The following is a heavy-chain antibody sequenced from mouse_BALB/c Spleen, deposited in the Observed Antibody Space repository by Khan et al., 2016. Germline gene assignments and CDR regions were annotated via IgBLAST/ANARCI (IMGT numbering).Heavy chain of an antibody. CDR2: ISYDGSN. CDR1: GYSITSGYY. J-gene: IGHJ2*01. CDR3: ARDNSFDY. V-gene: IGHV3-6*02. Sequence: EVQLQESGPGLVKPSQSLSLTCSVTGYSITSGYYWNWIRQFPGNKLEWMGYISYDGSNNYNPSLKNRISITRDTSKNQVFLKLNSVTTEDTATYSGARDNSFDYWGQGTTLTVSS.